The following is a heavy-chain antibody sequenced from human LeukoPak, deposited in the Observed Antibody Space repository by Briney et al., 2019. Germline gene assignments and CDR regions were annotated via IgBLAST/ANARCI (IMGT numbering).Heavy chain of an antibody. V-gene: IGHV3-23*01. CDR3: AKLTEDYYYYYMDV. CDR1: GFTFSSYA. Sequence: GGSLRLSCAASGFTFSSYAMSWARQAPGKGLEWVSAISGSGGSTYYADSVKGRFTISRDNSKNTLYLQMNSLRAEDTAVYYCAKLTEDYYYYYMDVWGKGTTVTVSS. CDR2: ISGSGGST. J-gene: IGHJ6*03.